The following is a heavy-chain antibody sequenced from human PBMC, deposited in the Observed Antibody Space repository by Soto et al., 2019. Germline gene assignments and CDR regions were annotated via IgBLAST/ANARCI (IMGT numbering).Heavy chain of an antibody. D-gene: IGHD3-10*01. CDR3: AGGGVRGVITRTRDYYGMDV. V-gene: IGHV5-51*01. CDR1: GYSFTSYW. CDR2: IYPGDSDT. Sequence: GESLKICCKGSGYSFTSYWIGWVRQMPGKGREGMWIIYPGDSDTRYSPSFQGQVTISADKSNSTAYLQWSSMKASDTAMYYCAGGGVRGVITRTRDYYGMDVWGQGTTVTVSS. J-gene: IGHJ6*02.